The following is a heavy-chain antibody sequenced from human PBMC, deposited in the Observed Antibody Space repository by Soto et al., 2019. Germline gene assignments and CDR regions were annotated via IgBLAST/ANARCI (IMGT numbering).Heavy chain of an antibody. CDR3: AKVLGHPAIWYLRK. Sequence: PGGSLRLSCAASGLTFSSYAMSWVRQAPGKGLEWVSVISGSGGNTHYADSVKGRFTISRDNSKNTLYLQMNSLRAEDTAVYYCAKVLGHPAIWYLRKWGQGTLVTVSS. CDR2: ISGSGGNT. V-gene: IGHV3-23*01. J-gene: IGHJ4*02. D-gene: IGHD6-13*01. CDR1: GLTFSSYA.